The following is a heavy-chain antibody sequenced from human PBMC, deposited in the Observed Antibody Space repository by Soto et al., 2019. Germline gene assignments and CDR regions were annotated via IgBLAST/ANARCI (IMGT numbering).Heavy chain of an antibody. Sequence: QVQVVESGGGVVQPGTSLRLSCAASGFTFSDYAMHWVRQTPGKGLEWVAVIWYDGGTKYYADSVKGRFTISRDNSKNTLYLQMTTLRAEDTAVYFCAKSGPPDAAMADYYYYGMDVWGQGTTVTVSS. D-gene: IGHD5-18*01. CDR3: AKSGPPDAAMADYYYYGMDV. CDR1: GFTFSDYA. V-gene: IGHV3-33*03. J-gene: IGHJ6*02. CDR2: IWYDGGTK.